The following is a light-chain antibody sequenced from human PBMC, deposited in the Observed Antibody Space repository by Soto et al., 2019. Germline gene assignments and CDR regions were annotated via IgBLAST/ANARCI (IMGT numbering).Light chain of an antibody. CDR2: GAS. J-gene: IGKJ5*01. CDR1: RSVSINY. CDR3: QQHGDSPIT. Sequence: MVFTQFPGTLPSPPPERATLSCSASRSVSINYLAWHQQKPGQTPRLLIYGASSRATGVPDRFSGSGSGTDFSLTISRLEPEDFAVYYCQQHGDSPITFGQGTRLEIK. V-gene: IGKV3-20*01.